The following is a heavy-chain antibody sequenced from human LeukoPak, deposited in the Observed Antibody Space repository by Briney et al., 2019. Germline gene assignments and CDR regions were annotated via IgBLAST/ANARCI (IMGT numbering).Heavy chain of an antibody. Sequence: SETLSLTCTVSGVSISRYYWSWIRQPAGKGLAWIGRIYTSGGTKYNPSLESRVTMSVDTSKNQFSLKLSFVTAADTAVYYCARVGSGYDYFDYWGQGNLVTVSS. D-gene: IGHD3-22*01. V-gene: IGHV4-4*07. CDR2: IYTSGGT. J-gene: IGHJ4*02. CDR3: ARVGSGYDYFDY. CDR1: GVSISRYY.